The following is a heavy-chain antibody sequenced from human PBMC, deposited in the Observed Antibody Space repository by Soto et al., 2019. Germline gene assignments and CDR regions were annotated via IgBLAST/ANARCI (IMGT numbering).Heavy chain of an antibody. V-gene: IGHV3-9*01. D-gene: IGHD1-26*01. CDR3: AKDGATKGGPFDY. Sequence: EVQLVESGGGLVQPGRSLRLSCAASGFTFDDYAMHWVRQAPGKGLEWVSGISWNSGSIGYADSVKGRFTISRDNAKNSLYLQMNSLRPEDTALYYCAKDGATKGGPFDYWGQGTLVTVSS. CDR2: ISWNSGSI. J-gene: IGHJ4*02. CDR1: GFTFDDYA.